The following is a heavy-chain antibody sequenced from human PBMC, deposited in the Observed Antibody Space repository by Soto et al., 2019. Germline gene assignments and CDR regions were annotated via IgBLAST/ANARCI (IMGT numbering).Heavy chain of an antibody. CDR1: GFTFSSYG. CDR3: EIDKGVEEYYDSSGYQEGLPACEY. D-gene: IGHD3-22*01. J-gene: IGHJ4*02. V-gene: IGHV3-33*01. Sequence: GVSLRLSCAASGFTFSSYGMHWVRQAPGKGLEWVAVIWYDGSNKYYADSVKGRFTISRDNSKNTLYLQMNSLRAEDTAVYYCEIDKGVEEYYDSSGYQEGLPACEYWGQGTLVTVS. CDR2: IWYDGSNK.